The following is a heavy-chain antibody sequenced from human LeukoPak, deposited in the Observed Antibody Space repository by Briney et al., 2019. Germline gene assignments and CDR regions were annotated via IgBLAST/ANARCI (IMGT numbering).Heavy chain of an antibody. CDR3: ARASRTIFGVVITPSDY. CDR1: GYTFTGYY. J-gene: IGHJ4*02. V-gene: IGHV1-2*02. Sequence: GASVKVSCKASGYTFTGYYMHWVRQAPGQGLEWMGWINPNSGGTNYAQKFQGRVTMTRDTSISTAYMELSRLRSDDTAVYYCARASRTIFGVVITPSDYWGQGTLVTVSS. D-gene: IGHD3-3*01. CDR2: INPNSGGT.